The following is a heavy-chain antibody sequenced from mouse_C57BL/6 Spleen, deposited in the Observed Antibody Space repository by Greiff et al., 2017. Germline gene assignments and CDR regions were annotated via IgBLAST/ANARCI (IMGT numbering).Heavy chain of an antibody. V-gene: IGHV7-3*01. Sequence: EVHLVESGGGLVQPGGSLSLSCAASGFTFTDYYMSWVRQPPGKALEWLGFIRNKANGYTTEYSASVKGRFTISRDNSQSILYLQMNALRAEDSATYYCARSYGSSYGYVDVWGTGTTVTVSS. D-gene: IGHD1-1*01. J-gene: IGHJ1*03. CDR2: IRNKANGYTT. CDR3: ARSYGSSYGYVDV. CDR1: GFTFTDYY.